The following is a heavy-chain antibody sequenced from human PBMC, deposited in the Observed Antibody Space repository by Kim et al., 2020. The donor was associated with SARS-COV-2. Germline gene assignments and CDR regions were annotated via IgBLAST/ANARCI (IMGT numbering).Heavy chain of an antibody. CDR2: ISRAGSSV. Sequence: PGGSLRLSCAASGFIFSNFEMNWVRQAPGKGLEWVSYISRAGSSVRYADSVRGRFTITRDNLKNSLYLQMSSLRAEDAAIYYCVPWYPHVDHWGQGTLVTVSS. J-gene: IGHJ4*02. CDR1: GFIFSNFE. CDR3: VPWYPHVDH. D-gene: IGHD6-13*01. V-gene: IGHV3-48*03.